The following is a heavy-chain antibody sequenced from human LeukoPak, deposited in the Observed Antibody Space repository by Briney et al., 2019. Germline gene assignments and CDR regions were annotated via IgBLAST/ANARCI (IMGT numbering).Heavy chain of an antibody. Sequence: GESLKISCKGSGYSFTSHWIAWVRQMPGKGLEYMGIIQPGNSDIRYGPSFQGQVTISDDKAINTVYLQWSSLKASDTAMYYCAGARHGDYRWDYWGQGTLVTVSS. CDR2: IQPGNSDI. CDR1: GYSFTSHW. D-gene: IGHD4-17*01. J-gene: IGHJ4*02. V-gene: IGHV5-51*01. CDR3: AGARHGDYRWDY.